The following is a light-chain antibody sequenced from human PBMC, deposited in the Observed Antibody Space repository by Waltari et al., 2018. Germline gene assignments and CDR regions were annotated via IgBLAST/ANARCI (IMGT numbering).Light chain of an antibody. CDR3: MHGLRFPYS. CDR2: EVS. Sequence: DPVLTQTPLSLSVTPGQPASISCRSSQRLLHSNGNTYLHWYLQKPGQSPQLLIYEVSRRFSGVPDRFSGGGSGTDFALKISRVEAEDVGLYYCMHGLRFPYSVGQGTKLDI. J-gene: IGKJ2*03. CDR1: QRLLHSNGNTY. V-gene: IGKV2-29*02.